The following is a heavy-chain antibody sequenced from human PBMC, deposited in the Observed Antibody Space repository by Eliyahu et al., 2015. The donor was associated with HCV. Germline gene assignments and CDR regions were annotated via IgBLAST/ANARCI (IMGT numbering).Heavy chain of an antibody. CDR1: GFTFSNFA. J-gene: IGHJ4*02. CDR2: ISSSGDTT. D-gene: IGHD5-12*01. V-gene: IGHV3-64D*08. Sequence: DVRLAESGGGLVQPGGSLRLSCSVSGFTFSNFAMHWVRQAPGKGLEYVSSISSSGDTTYYADSVRGRFTISRDNSKNALYFQMSSLRAEDTAVYYCVKDWTSITTAFDYWGQGTLVTVSS. CDR3: VKDWTSITTAFDY.